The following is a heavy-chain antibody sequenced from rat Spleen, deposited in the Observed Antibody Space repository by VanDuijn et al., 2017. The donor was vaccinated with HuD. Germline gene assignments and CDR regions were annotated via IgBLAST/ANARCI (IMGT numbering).Heavy chain of an antibody. J-gene: IGHJ2*01. D-gene: IGHD1-1*01. V-gene: IGHV5-27*01. Sequence: EVQLVESGGGLVQPGRSLKLSCAASGFTYSNYVMAWVRQAPTKGLEWVASITNSGGSTYYRDSVKGRFTISRDNAKSTLYLQMDSLRSEDTATYYCTRDRHLLLQPFDYWGQGVMVTVSS. CDR2: ITNSGGST. CDR1: GFTYSNYV. CDR3: TRDRHLLLQPFDY.